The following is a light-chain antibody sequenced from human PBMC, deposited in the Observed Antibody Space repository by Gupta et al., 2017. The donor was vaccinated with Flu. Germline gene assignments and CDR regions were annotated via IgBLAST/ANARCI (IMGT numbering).Light chain of an antibody. CDR1: NIENRN. CDR2: RDS. CDR3: QVWDSSTEV. V-gene: IGLV3-9*01. J-gene: IGLJ2*01. Sequence: VQTSSVTGGGNNIENRNVHWNQQKPGQAPVLVIYRDSSRTAGIPERFSGSNSGNTATLTIRGAQAGDDDDYYCQVWDSSTEVFGGGTKLTVL.